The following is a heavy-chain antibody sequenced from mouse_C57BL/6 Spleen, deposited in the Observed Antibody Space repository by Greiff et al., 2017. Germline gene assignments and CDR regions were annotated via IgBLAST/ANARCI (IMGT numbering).Heavy chain of an antibody. CDR1: GYTFTSYN. D-gene: IGHD2-1*01. J-gene: IGHJ2*01. V-gene: IGHV1-12*01. Sequence: QVQLQQSGAELVRPGASVKMSCKASGYTFTSYNMPWVKQTPRQGLEWIGAIYPGNGDTSYNQKFKGKATLTVDKSSSTAYMQLSSLTSEDSAVYFCARSEGYGNYYFDYWGQGTTLTVSS. CDR2: IYPGNGDT. CDR3: ARSEGYGNYYFDY.